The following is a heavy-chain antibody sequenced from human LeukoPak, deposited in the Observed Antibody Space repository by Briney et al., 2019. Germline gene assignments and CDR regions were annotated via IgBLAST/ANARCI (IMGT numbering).Heavy chain of an antibody. CDR1: GFTFSSLN. J-gene: IGHJ3*02. CDR2: IGTDGSYI. Sequence: PGGSLRLSCAASGFTFSSLNMNWVRQAPMKGLEWVSSIGTDGSYIYYADSVQGRFTISRHNAKNSLYLQMNSLTAEDTAVYYCAMKMKTGDRVGTFDIRGRGRMVSVSS. CDR3: AMKMKTGDRVGTFDI. V-gene: IGHV3-21*01. D-gene: IGHD1-1*01.